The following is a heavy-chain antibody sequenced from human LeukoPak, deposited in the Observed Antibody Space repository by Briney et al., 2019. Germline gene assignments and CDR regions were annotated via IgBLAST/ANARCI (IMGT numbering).Heavy chain of an antibody. Sequence: TGGSLRLSCAASGFTFSSYGMHWVRQAPGKGLEWVAFIRSDGSNKYYADSVKGRFTISRDNSKLYLQMNSLRAEDTAVYYCARDKVYSSSWDYYYYMDVWGKGTTVTVSS. V-gene: IGHV3-30*02. CDR2: IRSDGSNK. CDR3: ARDKVYSSSWDYYYYMDV. CDR1: GFTFSSYG. D-gene: IGHD6-6*01. J-gene: IGHJ6*03.